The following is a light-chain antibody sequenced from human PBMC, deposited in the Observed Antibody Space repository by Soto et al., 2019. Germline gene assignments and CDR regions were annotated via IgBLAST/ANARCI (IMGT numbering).Light chain of an antibody. Sequence: QSALTQPASVSGSPGQSITISCTGTSSDVGDYNYVSWYQHHPGKAPKLMIYEVSNRPSAVSNRFSGSKSGNTASLAISGLQAEDEADYYCSSYTSSSTLVVFGGGTKLTVL. CDR3: SSYTSSSTLVV. J-gene: IGLJ2*01. CDR2: EVS. CDR1: SSDVGDYNY. V-gene: IGLV2-14*01.